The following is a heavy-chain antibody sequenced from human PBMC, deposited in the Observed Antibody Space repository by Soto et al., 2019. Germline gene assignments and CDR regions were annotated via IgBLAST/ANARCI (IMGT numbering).Heavy chain of an antibody. CDR2: IRSSSSYI. CDR3: ARVNSPGIAVAASIDY. CDR1: GFTFSSYS. D-gene: IGHD6-19*01. Sequence: EVQLVESGGGLVKPGGSLRLSCAASGFTFSSYSMNWVRQAPGKGLEWVSSIRSSSSYIYYADSVKGRFTISRDKARNSLYLQMNSLRAEDTAVYYCARVNSPGIAVAASIDYWGQGTLVTVSS. V-gene: IGHV3-21*01. J-gene: IGHJ4*02.